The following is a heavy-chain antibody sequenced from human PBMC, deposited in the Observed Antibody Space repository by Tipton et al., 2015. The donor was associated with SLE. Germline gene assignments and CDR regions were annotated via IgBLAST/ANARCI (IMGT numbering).Heavy chain of an antibody. CDR2: TYYSGSP. CDR1: GGSISSYY. D-gene: IGHD3-3*01. V-gene: IGHV4-39*07. CDR3: ARQYDFRPHAFDY. Sequence: TLSLTCTVSGGSISSYYWSWIRQPPGKGLEYIGSTYYSGSPYYNPSLKSRVTISLVTSEKQFSLKLSSVTAADTAVYYCARQYDFRPHAFDYWGQGTLVTVSS. J-gene: IGHJ4*02.